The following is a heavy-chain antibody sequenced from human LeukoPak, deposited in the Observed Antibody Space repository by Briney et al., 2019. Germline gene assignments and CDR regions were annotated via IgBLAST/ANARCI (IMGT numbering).Heavy chain of an antibody. CDR2: ISGSGGST. CDR3: ANEVGHIVVVTSWYFDL. CDR1: GFTFSSYA. Sequence: GGSLRLSCAASGFTFSSYAMSWVRQAPGKGVEWVSAISGSGGSTYYADSVKGRFTISRDNSKNTLYLQMNSLRAEDTAVYYCANEVGHIVVVTSWYFDLWGRGTLVTVSS. D-gene: IGHD2-21*02. J-gene: IGHJ2*01. V-gene: IGHV3-23*01.